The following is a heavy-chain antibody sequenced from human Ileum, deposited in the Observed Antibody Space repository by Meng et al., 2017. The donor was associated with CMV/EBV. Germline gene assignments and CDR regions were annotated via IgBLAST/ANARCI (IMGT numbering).Heavy chain of an antibody. J-gene: IGHJ5*02. CDR3: LTYTSSSHSFGP. D-gene: IGHD6-6*01. CDR2: INSHSGAT. CDR1: GDTPTADF. V-gene: IGHV1-2*02. Sequence: ASVKVSCKASGDTPTADFMFWVRQAPGQGLEWMGWINSHSGATQYAQKFQGSVTMTRDTSISTVYMDLSSLRSDDTADYYCLTYTSSSHSFGPWGQGTLVTVSS.